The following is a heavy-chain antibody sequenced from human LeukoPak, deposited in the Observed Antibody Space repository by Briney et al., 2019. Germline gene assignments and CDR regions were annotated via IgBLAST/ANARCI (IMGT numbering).Heavy chain of an antibody. Sequence: GASVKVSCKASGYTFIGYYMHWVRQAPGQGLEWMGWINPNSGGTDYEQKFQGRVTMTRDTSTSTAYMELSRLRSDDTAVYYCVRDRYYGSGSFYQMDVWGQGTTVTVSS. CDR3: VRDRYYGSGSFYQMDV. CDR2: INPNSGGT. CDR1: GYTFIGYY. J-gene: IGHJ6*02. D-gene: IGHD3-10*01. V-gene: IGHV1-2*02.